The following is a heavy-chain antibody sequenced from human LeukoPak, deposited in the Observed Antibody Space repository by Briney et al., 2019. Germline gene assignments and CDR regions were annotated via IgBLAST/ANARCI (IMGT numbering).Heavy chain of an antibody. J-gene: IGHJ4*02. Sequence: SETLSLTCTVSGGSISTYYWSWIRQPAGKGLEWIGRIHSSGTTHYNPSLRSRVTLSIDTSKNHFSLKLSSVTAADTAVYYCGRLNLPAVSGAFDYWGQGTLVTVSS. CDR2: IHSSGTT. CDR3: GRLNLPAVSGAFDY. D-gene: IGHD2-2*01. CDR1: GGSISTYY. V-gene: IGHV4-4*07.